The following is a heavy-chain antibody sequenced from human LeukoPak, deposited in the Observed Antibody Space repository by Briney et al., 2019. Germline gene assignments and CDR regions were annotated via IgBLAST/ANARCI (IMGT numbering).Heavy chain of an antibody. CDR1: GGSISSHY. J-gene: IGHJ6*03. CDR3: ARDLGYMDV. V-gene: IGHV4-59*11. CDR2: IYYSGST. Sequence: SETLSLTCTVSGGSISSHYWSWIRQPPGKGLEWIGYIYYSGSTNYNPSLKSRVTISVDTSKNQFSLKLSSVTAADTAVYYCARDLGYMDVWGKGTTVTVS. D-gene: IGHD3-16*01.